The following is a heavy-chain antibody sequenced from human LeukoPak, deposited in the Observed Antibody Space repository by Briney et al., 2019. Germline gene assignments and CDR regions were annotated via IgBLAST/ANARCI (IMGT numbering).Heavy chain of an antibody. Sequence: GESLKISCKGSGYSFTSYWIGWVRQMPGKGLEWMGIIYPGDSDTRYSPSFQGQVTISADKSIGTAYLQWSSLKASDTAMYYCARTNADDFWSGYYLGWFDPWGQGTLVTVSS. D-gene: IGHD3-3*01. V-gene: IGHV5-51*01. CDR1: GYSFTSYW. CDR3: ARTNADDFWSGYYLGWFDP. J-gene: IGHJ5*02. CDR2: IYPGDSDT.